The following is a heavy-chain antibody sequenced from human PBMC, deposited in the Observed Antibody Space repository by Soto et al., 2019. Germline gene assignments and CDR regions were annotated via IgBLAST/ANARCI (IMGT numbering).Heavy chain of an antibody. CDR3: ARHISNVRYYYYDRDG. Sequence: GESMKISCKGSVYTFTDYWIGWVRQLPGKGLEWMGIIYPGDSDTRYSPSFQGHVTITVDKSTSTAYLQWNTLKASDTAMYYCARHISNVRYYYYDRDGWGQGTTVT. CDR1: VYTFTDYW. V-gene: IGHV5-51*01. D-gene: IGHD4-4*01. J-gene: IGHJ6*02. CDR2: IYPGDSDT.